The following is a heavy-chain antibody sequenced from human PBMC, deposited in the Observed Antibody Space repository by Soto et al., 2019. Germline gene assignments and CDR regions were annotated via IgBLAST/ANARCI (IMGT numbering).Heavy chain of an antibody. CDR1: GYSFTSYW. CDR2: IDPSDSYT. CDR3: ARRMASSGVYYYYYGMDV. V-gene: IGHV5-10-1*01. J-gene: IGHJ6*02. Sequence: REALNLSCKGSGYSFTSYWISWVRQMPGKGLEWMGRIDPSDSYTNYSPSFQGHVTISADKSISTAYLQWSSLKASDTAMYYCARRMASSGVYYYYYGMDVWGQGTTVTVSS. D-gene: IGHD6-19*01.